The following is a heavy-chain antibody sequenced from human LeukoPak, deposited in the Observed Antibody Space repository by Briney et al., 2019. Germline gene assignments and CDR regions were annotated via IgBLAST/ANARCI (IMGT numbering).Heavy chain of an antibody. D-gene: IGHD3-9*01. J-gene: IGHJ4*02. CDR2: ISSSGRTI. CDR1: GFTFSSYE. Sequence: GGSLRLSCAASGFTFSSYEMNWVRQAPGKGLEWVSYISSSGRTIYYADSVKGRFTISRDNTKNSLYLQMNSLRAEDTAVYYCARPPALNYWGQGTLVTVSS. CDR3: ARPPALNY. V-gene: IGHV3-48*03.